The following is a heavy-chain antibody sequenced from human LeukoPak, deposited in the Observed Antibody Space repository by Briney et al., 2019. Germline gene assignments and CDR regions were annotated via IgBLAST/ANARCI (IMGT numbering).Heavy chain of an antibody. CDR3: ARGDFRGLGGSGSYYYYYYMDV. Sequence: ASVKVSCKVSGYTLTELSMHWVRQAPGKGLEWMGGFDPEDGETIYAQKFQGRVTMTEDTSTDTAYMELGSLRSEETAVYYCARGDFRGLGGSGSYYYYYYMDVWGKGTTVTISS. D-gene: IGHD3-10*01. V-gene: IGHV1-24*01. J-gene: IGHJ6*03. CDR2: FDPEDGET. CDR1: GYTLTELS.